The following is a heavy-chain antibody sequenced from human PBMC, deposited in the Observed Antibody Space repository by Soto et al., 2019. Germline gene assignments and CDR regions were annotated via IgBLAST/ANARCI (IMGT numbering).Heavy chain of an antibody. CDR3: SRRSGIYYDFDY. Sequence: QLQLQESGPGLVKPSETLSLTCPVSGGSISSSSYYWGWIRQPPGKGLEWIGSIYYSGSTYYNPSLKSRVTISVDTSKNQFSLKLSSVTAADTAVYYCSRRSGIYYDFDYWGQGTLVTVSS. V-gene: IGHV4-39*01. CDR1: GGSISSSSYY. CDR2: IYYSGST. D-gene: IGHD1-26*01. J-gene: IGHJ4*02.